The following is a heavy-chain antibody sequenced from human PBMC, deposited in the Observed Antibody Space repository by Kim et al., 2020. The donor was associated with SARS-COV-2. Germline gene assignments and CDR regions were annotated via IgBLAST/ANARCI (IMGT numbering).Heavy chain of an antibody. V-gene: IGHV5-10-1*01. J-gene: IGHJ4*02. CDR3: ATLSATTGNSHFDY. CDR2: IDPSDSYT. D-gene: IGHD1-1*01. Sequence: GESLKISCKGSGYSFTTYWISWVRQMPGKGLEWMGRIDPSDSYTNYSPSFQGHVTISADKSISTAYLQWSSLKASDTAMYYCATLSATTGNSHFDYWGQGNRVTVPS. CDR1: GYSFTTYW.